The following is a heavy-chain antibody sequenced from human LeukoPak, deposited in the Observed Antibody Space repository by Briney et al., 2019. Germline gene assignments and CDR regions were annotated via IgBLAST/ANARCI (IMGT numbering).Heavy chain of an antibody. Sequence: GGSLRLSCAASGFTFSDYYMSWIRQAPGKGLEWVSYISSSSSTIYYADSVKGRFTISRDNAKNSLYLQMNSLRAGDTAVYYCARVRIQLWLWDLRGAFDIWGQGTMVTVSS. D-gene: IGHD5-18*01. V-gene: IGHV3-11*04. J-gene: IGHJ3*02. CDR2: ISSSSSTI. CDR3: ARVRIQLWLWDLRGAFDI. CDR1: GFTFSDYY.